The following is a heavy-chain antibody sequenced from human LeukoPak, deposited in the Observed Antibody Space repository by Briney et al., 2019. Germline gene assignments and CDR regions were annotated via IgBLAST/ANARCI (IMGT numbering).Heavy chain of an antibody. Sequence: GASVKVSCKASGYTFTSYGISWVRQAPGQGLEWMGWISAYNGNTNYAQKLQGRVTMTTDTSTSTAYMELRSLRSDDTAVYYCARDVTTRIPRGPYYFDHWGQGTLVTVSS. V-gene: IGHV1-18*01. CDR3: ARDVTTRIPRGPYYFDH. CDR2: ISAYNGNT. D-gene: IGHD3-22*01. CDR1: GYTFTSYG. J-gene: IGHJ4*02.